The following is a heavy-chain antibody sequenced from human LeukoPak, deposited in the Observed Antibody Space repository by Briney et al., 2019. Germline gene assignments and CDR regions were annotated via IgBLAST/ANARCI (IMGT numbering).Heavy chain of an antibody. J-gene: IGHJ6*02. CDR3: ARSGYCSSTSCTDDYYYGMDV. V-gene: IGHV3-48*01. CDR2: ISSSSSTT. Sequence: GGSLRLSCAASGFTFSSYSMNWVRQAPGKGLERVSYISSSSSTTYYADSVKGRFTISRDNAKNSLYLQMNSLRAEDTAVYYCARSGYCSSTSCTDDYYYGMDVWGQGTTVTVSS. D-gene: IGHD2-2*01. CDR1: GFTFSSYS.